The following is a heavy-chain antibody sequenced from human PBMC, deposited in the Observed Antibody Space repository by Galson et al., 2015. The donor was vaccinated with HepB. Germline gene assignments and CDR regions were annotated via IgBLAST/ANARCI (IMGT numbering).Heavy chain of an antibody. Sequence: SLRLSCAASGFTFSSYGMRWVRQAPGKGLEWVAVIWYDGSNKYYADSVKGRFTISRDNSKNTLYLQMNSLRAEDTAVYYCARVRVSGGTNYYDSSGYYRGLWYWGQGTLVTVSS. V-gene: IGHV3-33*01. D-gene: IGHD3-22*01. CDR3: ARVRVSGGTNYYDSSGYYRGLWY. CDR1: GFTFSSYG. CDR2: IWYDGSNK. J-gene: IGHJ4*02.